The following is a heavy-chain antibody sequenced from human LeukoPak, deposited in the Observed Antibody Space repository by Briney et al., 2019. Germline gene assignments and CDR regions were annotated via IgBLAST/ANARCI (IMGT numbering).Heavy chain of an antibody. V-gene: IGHV1-18*01. J-gene: IGHJ4*02. Sequence: GASVKVSCKASGYTFTSYGISWVRQAPGQGLEWMGWISAYNGNTNYAQKLQGRVTMTTDTSTSTANMELRSLRSDDTAVYYCARVSDSSGWYALDYWGQGTLVTVSS. CDR2: ISAYNGNT. CDR3: ARVSDSSGWYALDY. D-gene: IGHD6-19*01. CDR1: GYTFTSYG.